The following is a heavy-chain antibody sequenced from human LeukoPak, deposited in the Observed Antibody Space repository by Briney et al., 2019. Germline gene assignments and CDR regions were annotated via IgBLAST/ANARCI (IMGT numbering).Heavy chain of an antibody. CDR2: ISYDGSNK. Sequence: PGGSLRLSCTASGFTFTTYDMHWVRQAPGKGLEWVAVISYDGSNKYYADSVKGRFTISRDNSKNTLYLQMNSLRAEDTAVYYCAKSGSVWYYFDYWGQGTLVTVSS. D-gene: IGHD6-19*01. V-gene: IGHV3-30-3*02. CDR1: GFTFTTYD. CDR3: AKSGSVWYYFDY. J-gene: IGHJ4*02.